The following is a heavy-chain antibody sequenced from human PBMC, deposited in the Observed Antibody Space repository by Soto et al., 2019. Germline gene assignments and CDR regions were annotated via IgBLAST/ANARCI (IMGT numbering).Heavy chain of an antibody. CDR1: GFTLSSYA. V-gene: IGHV3-23*01. D-gene: IGHD2-2*01. CDR3: ANIVVVPAAMSPDAFDI. J-gene: IGHJ3*02. CDR2: ISGSGGST. Sequence: GGSLRLSCAASGFTLSSYAMSWVRQAPGKGLEWVSAISGSGGSTYYADSVKGRFTISRDNSKNTLYLQMNSLRAEDTAVYYCANIVVVPAAMSPDAFDIWGQGTMVTVSS.